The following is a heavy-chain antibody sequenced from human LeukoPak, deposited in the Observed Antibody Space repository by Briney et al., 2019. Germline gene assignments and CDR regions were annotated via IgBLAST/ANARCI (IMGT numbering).Heavy chain of an antibody. CDR3: ARVGGGGYCSGVSCHTVLNWFDP. D-gene: IGHD2-15*01. CDR2: IYNSGST. J-gene: IGHJ5*02. V-gene: IGHV4-59*01. CDR1: GGSISSYY. Sequence: SETLSLTCTVSGGSISSYYWSWIRQPPGKGLEWIGYIYNSGSTNYNPSLKSRVTISVDTSKNQFSLKLSSVIAADTAVYYCARVGGGGYCSGVSCHTVLNWFDPWGQGTLVTVSS.